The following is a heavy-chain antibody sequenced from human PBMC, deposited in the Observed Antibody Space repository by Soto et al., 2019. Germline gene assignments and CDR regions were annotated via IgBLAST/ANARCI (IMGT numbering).Heavy chain of an antibody. CDR1: GFTFRSYA. Sequence: GGSLRLSCAASGFTFRSYAMHWVRQAPGKGLEWAAVISYDGSNKYYADSVKGRFTISRDNSKYTLYLQMNSLRAEDTAVYCCARPAAVESRWFDPWGQGTLVTVSS. V-gene: IGHV3-30*07. CDR3: ARPAAVESRWFDP. CDR2: ISYDGSNK. D-gene: IGHD2-2*01. J-gene: IGHJ5*02.